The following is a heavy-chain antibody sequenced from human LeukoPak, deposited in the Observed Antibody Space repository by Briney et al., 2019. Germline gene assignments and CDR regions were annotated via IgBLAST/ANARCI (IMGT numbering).Heavy chain of an antibody. CDR3: ARHVMTESGYFDL. CDR2: LYYSGTS. CDR1: GDSISSYY. J-gene: IGHJ2*01. Sequence: SETLSLTCTVSGDSISSYYWSWIRQPPGKGLEWLGYLYYSGTSNYNPSLKSRLTMSVDTSKNQFSLRLRSVTAAGTALYYRARHVMTESGYFDLWGRGSLVTVSS. V-gene: IGHV4-59*08.